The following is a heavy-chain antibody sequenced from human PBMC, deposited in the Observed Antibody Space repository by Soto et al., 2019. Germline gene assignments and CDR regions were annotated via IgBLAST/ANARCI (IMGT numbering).Heavy chain of an antibody. CDR1: GFTFSSYT. J-gene: IGHJ4*02. CDR2: VSGRGANK. Sequence: DVQLVESGGGFVQPGGSLRVSCAASGFTFSSYTMGWVRQAPGKGLEWVSSVSGRGANKYYADSVKGRFTISRDNSKNTLYLQMTNLRGEDTAVYYCAKDRGGFANGWESFDFWGQGTLVIVSS. D-gene: IGHD6-19*01. V-gene: IGHV3-23*04. CDR3: AKDRGGFANGWESFDF.